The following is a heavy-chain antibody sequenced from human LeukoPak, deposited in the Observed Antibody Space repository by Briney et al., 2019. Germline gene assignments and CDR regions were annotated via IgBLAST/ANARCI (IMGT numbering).Heavy chain of an antibody. V-gene: IGHV4-39*02. CDR3: ARITMRSEAFDI. Sequence: SETLSLTCTVSGGSISSSSYYWGWIRQPPGKGLEWIGSIYYSGSTNYNPPLKSRVTISVDTSKIHFSLKLSSVIAADTAVFYCARITMRSEAFDIWGQGTMVTVSS. D-gene: IGHD3-22*01. CDR1: GGSISSSSYY. J-gene: IGHJ3*02. CDR2: IYYSGST.